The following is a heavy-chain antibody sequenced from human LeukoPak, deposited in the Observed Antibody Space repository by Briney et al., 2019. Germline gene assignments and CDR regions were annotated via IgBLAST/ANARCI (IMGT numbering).Heavy chain of an antibody. CDR2: IHYSGST. D-gene: IGHD2-15*01. CDR3: ARYYCSGGMCYFDH. Sequence: SETLSLTCTVSGGSISSYYWSWIRQPPGKGLEWIGYIHYSGSTNYNPSLKSRVTISVDTSKNQFSLKLRSVSAADTAVYYCARYYCSGGMCYFDHWGQGTLVTVSS. V-gene: IGHV4-59*01. CDR1: GGSISSYY. J-gene: IGHJ4*02.